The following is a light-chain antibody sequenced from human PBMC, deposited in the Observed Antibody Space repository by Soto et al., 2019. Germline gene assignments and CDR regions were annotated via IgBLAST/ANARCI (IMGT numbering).Light chain of an antibody. CDR3: QHRRNWPPT. Sequence: EIVLTQSPATLSLSPGERATLSCRASQSVSRYLAWYQQKPGQAPRLLIYDASIRATGTPARFSGSGSGTDFTLTITNLEPEDFAVYYCQHRRNWPPTFGGGTKVEVK. CDR2: DAS. J-gene: IGKJ4*01. CDR1: QSVSRY. V-gene: IGKV3-11*01.